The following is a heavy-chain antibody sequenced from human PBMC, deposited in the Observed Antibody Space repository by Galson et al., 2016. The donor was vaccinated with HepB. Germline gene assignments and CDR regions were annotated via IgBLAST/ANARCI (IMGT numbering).Heavy chain of an antibody. CDR2: ISGTGGNT. CDR3: AKDWAADDLYYYYGMDV. D-gene: IGHD3-16*01. Sequence: SLRLSCAASGFSFSNYAMNWVRQAPGKGLEWVSTISGTGGNTNTADPVAGRFAISRDNSKNTLFLQMNSLRAEDTAVYYCAKDWAADDLYYYYGMDVWGQGTTVTVSS. V-gene: IGHV3-23*01. J-gene: IGHJ6*02. CDR1: GFSFSNYA.